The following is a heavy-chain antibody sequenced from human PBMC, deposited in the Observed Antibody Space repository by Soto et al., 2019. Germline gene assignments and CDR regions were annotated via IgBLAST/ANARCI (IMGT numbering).Heavy chain of an antibody. J-gene: IGHJ4*02. V-gene: IGHV3-23*01. CDR3: ANGFKTKNDF. D-gene: IGHD1-1*01. Sequence: EVQVLESGGGLVQPGGSLRLSCAASGFTFSSHAMSWVRQAPGKGLEWVSAISGNGGSKYYADFVKGRFTISRDNSKNTVYLQMNSLTAEDTAIYCCANGFKTKNDFWGQGTLVTVSS. CDR1: GFTFSSHA. CDR2: ISGNGGSK.